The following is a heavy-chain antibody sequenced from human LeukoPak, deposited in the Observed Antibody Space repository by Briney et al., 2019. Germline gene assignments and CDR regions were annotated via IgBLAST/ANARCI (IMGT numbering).Heavy chain of an antibody. CDR3: ARGGGVGVPYFDY. J-gene: IGHJ4*02. D-gene: IGHD3-3*01. CDR2: ISAYNGNT. Sequence: GSSVNVSCKASGGTFSRYAISWVRQAPGQGLEWMGWISAYNGNTNYAQKLQGRVTMTTDTSTSTAYMELRSLRSDDTAVYYCARGGGVGVPYFDYWGQGTLVTVSS. V-gene: IGHV1-18*04. CDR1: GGTFSRYA.